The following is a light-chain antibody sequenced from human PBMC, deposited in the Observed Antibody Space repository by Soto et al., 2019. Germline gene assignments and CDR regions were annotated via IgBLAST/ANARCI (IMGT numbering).Light chain of an antibody. CDR1: QSVSRSY. Sequence: EIVLTQSPGTLSLSPGDRATLSCRASQSVSRSYLGWYQQKPGQAPRLLMYGASIRAAGVPDRFSGSGSGTEFTLTISRLEPEDFTVYCCHHYETFGQGTKVDIK. CDR3: HHYET. J-gene: IGKJ1*01. CDR2: GAS. V-gene: IGKV3-20*01.